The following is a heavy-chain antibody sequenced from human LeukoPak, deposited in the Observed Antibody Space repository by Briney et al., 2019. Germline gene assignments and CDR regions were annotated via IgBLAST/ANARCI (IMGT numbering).Heavy chain of an antibody. V-gene: IGHV1-69*04. Sequence: SVKVSCKASGGTFSSYAISWVRQAPGQGLEWMGRVIPILGIANYAQKFQGRVTITADKSTSTAYMELSSLRSEDTAVYYCARELRLFDYWGQGTLVTVSS. CDR1: GGTFSSYA. D-gene: IGHD3-16*01. CDR3: ARELRLFDY. J-gene: IGHJ4*02. CDR2: VIPILGIA.